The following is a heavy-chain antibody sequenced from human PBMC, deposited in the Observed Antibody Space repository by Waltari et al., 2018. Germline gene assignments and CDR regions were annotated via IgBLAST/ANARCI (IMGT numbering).Heavy chain of an antibody. V-gene: IGHV3-74*01. CDR2: SNSDGSST. J-gene: IGHJ2*01. CDR1: GFTSSMSW. CDR3: ARGARRTTVTTGWWYFDL. D-gene: IGHD4-17*01. Sequence: EEQLVESGGGLVQHGGSLRLSGAGFGFTSSMSWMTWVCQAPGKGLVWVSRSNSDGSSTSYADSVKGRFTISKDNAKNTVYLQMNSLRAEDTAIYYCARGARRTTVTTGWWYFDLWGRGTLVTVSS.